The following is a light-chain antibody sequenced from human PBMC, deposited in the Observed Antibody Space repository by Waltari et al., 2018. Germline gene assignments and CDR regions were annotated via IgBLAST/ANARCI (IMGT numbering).Light chain of an antibody. CDR3: QQYHHLPLT. J-gene: IGKJ4*01. Sequence: DVQLTQSPSSLSASVGDRVTITCLASQYVNKYLNWYQHRPGEATKLLIYDTSNLQAGVPSRFSGSGHGTDFSFTISSLQPEDIGTYYCQQYHHLPLTFAGGTKVAVK. CDR1: QYVNKY. V-gene: IGKV1-33*01. CDR2: DTS.